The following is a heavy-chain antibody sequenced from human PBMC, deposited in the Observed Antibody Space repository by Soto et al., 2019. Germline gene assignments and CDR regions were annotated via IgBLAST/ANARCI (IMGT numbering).Heavy chain of an antibody. Sequence: QVQLVESGGGVVQPGRSLRLSCAASGFTFSSYGMHWVRQAPGKGLEWVAVISYDGSNKYYADSVKGRFTISRDNSKNTLYLQMNSLRAEDTAVYYCAKDVGSVGPLDYWGQGTLVTVSS. D-gene: IGHD2-15*01. CDR3: AKDVGSVGPLDY. J-gene: IGHJ4*02. CDR1: GFTFSSYG. V-gene: IGHV3-30*18. CDR2: ISYDGSNK.